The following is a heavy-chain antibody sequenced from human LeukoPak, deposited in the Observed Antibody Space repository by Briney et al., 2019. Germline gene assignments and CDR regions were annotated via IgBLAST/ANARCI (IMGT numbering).Heavy chain of an antibody. J-gene: IGHJ4*02. V-gene: IGHV4-39*07. CDR1: GGSISSSSYY. CDR3: ARVMVSNYYDSSGYYPYYFDY. CDR2: IYYSGST. Sequence: PSETLSLTCTVSGGSISSSSYYWGWIRQPPGEGLEWIGSIYYSGSTYYNPSLKSRVTISVDTSKNQFSLKLSSVTAADTAVYYCARVMVSNYYDSSGYYPYYFDYWGQGTLVTVSS. D-gene: IGHD3-22*01.